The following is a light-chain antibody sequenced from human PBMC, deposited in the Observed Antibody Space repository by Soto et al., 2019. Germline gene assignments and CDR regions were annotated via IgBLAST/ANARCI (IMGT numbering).Light chain of an antibody. Sequence: QSVLTQPPSVSAAPGQKVTISCSGSSSNIGNNYVSWYQQLPGTAPKLLIYENNKRPSGIPDRFSGSKSGTSATLGITGHQTGDEADYYCGTWDSSLSASVFGTGPKVTVL. J-gene: IGLJ1*01. CDR3: GTWDSSLSASV. CDR2: ENN. CDR1: SSNIGNNY. V-gene: IGLV1-51*02.